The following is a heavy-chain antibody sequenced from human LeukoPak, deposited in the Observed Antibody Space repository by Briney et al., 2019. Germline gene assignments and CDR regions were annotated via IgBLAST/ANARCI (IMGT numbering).Heavy chain of an antibody. D-gene: IGHD5-18*01. J-gene: IGHJ4*02. Sequence: SETLSLTCAVYGGSFSGYYWSWIRQPPGKGLEWIGEINHSGSTNYNPSLKSRVTISVDTSKNQFSLKLSSVTAADTAVYYCARGMYSYGFGYWGQGTLVTVSS. V-gene: IGHV4-34*01. CDR2: INHSGST. CDR1: GGSFSGYY. CDR3: ARGMYSYGFGY.